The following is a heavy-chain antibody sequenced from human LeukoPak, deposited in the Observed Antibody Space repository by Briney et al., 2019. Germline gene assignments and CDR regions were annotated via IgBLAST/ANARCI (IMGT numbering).Heavy chain of an antibody. V-gene: IGHV3-23*01. Sequence: GGSLRLSCVGSGFSFRSHAMSWVRQAPGEGLQWVSTISDTGQTTFYRDSVRDRFSISRDDSKNTLFLQMDGLGVEDTAVYYCARGGAYDYDVLDEWGQGTLVTVSS. CDR2: ISDTGQTT. J-gene: IGHJ4*02. D-gene: IGHD3-22*01. CDR3: ARGGAYDYDVLDE. CDR1: GFSFRSHA.